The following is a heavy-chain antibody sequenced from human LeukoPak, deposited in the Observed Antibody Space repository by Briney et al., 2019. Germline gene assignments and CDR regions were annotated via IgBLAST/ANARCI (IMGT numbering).Heavy chain of an antibody. V-gene: IGHV3-53*01. Sequence: SGGSLRLSCAASGFTISDYHMSWVRQAPGKGLEWVSVIYYGGGTYYADSVKGRFTTSRDNAKNSLYLQMNSLRAEDTAVYYCARALCGGDCYRYYFDYWGQGTLVTVSS. CDR1: GFTISDYH. CDR2: IYYGGGT. J-gene: IGHJ4*02. D-gene: IGHD2-21*02. CDR3: ARALCGGDCYRYYFDY.